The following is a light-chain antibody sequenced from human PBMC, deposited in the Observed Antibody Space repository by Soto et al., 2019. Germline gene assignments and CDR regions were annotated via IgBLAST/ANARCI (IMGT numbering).Light chain of an antibody. Sequence: QSALTQPVCESGSPGQSITISCTGTNSDIGGYYYVSWYQHHPGKAPKLMIYQVTNRPSGVSNRFSGSKSGNTASLTISGLQAEDEADYYCTSYSSSNTFYVFGAGTKVTVL. CDR3: TSYSSSNTFYV. CDR2: QVT. J-gene: IGLJ1*01. CDR1: NSDIGGYYY. V-gene: IGLV2-14*01.